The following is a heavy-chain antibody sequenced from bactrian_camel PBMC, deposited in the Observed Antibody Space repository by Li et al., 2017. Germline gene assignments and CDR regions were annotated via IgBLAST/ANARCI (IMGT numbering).Heavy chain of an antibody. CDR1: GFTESGNY. CDR3: AADCRRNLRTHSY. J-gene: IGHJ4*01. CDR2: IATGSGNT. V-gene: IGHV3S40*01. Sequence: VQLVESGGGSVQAGGSVTLSCVASGFTESGNYVAWIRQAPGKEREGVARIATGSGNTYYADSVKGRFTISQDNAKNTVYLQMNSLKPEDTAIYYCAADCRRNLRTHSYWGQGTQVTVS.